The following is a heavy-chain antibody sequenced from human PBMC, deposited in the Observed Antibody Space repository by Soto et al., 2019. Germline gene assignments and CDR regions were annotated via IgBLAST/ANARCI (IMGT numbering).Heavy chain of an antibody. V-gene: IGHV1-18*01. D-gene: IGHD2-2*01. CDR3: AREGRGPPDLVVPAALDY. CDR2: IRAYNGNT. Sequence: QVRLVQSGAEVKKPGASVKVSCKASGYTFTSYGISWVRQAPGQGLERMGWIRAYNGNTNYAQKLQGRVTMTTETSTSTAYVELRSLRSDDTAVYYGAREGRGPPDLVVPAALDYWGQGTLVTVSS. CDR1: GYTFTSYG. J-gene: IGHJ4*02.